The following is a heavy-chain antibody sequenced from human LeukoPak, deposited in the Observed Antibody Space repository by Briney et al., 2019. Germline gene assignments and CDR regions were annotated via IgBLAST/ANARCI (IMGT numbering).Heavy chain of an antibody. CDR1: GLTFSDYA. CDR3: AKDYSDSRVADVFFEY. D-gene: IGHD2-15*01. Sequence: PGGSLRLSCAASGLTFSDYAMSWFRQAPGKGLEWVSGITSGFTPHYADSVKGRSTISRDNSKNMFHLQLNSLRAEDTAVYYCAKDYSDSRVADVFFEYWGQGTLVTVSS. J-gene: IGHJ4*02. CDR2: ITSGFTP. V-gene: IGHV3-23*01.